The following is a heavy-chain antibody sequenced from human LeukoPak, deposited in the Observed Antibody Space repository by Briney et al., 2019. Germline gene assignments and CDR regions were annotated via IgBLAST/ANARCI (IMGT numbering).Heavy chain of an antibody. CDR1: GGSISSYY. CDR3: ARAGSSGYPYYYYMDV. Sequence: SETLSLTCTVSGGSISSYYWSWIRQPPGKGLEWIGDIYYSGSTNYNPSLKNRVTISVDTSKNQFSLKLSSVTAADTAVYYCARAGSSGYPYYYYMDVWGKGTTVTVSS. V-gene: IGHV4-59*01. J-gene: IGHJ6*03. CDR2: IYYSGST. D-gene: IGHD3-22*01.